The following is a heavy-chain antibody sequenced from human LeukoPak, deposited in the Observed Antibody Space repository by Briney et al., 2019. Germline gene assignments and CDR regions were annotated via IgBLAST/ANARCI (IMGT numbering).Heavy chain of an antibody. CDR3: ARMTTAVDSSGYSYYYYYYYMDV. V-gene: IGHV1-2*02. CDR1: GYTFTGYY. D-gene: IGHD3-22*01. CDR2: INPNSGGT. Sequence: ASVKVSCKASGYTFTGYYMHWVRQAPGQGLEWMGWINPNSGGTNYAQKFQGRVTMTRDTSISTAYMELSRLRSDDTAVYYCARMTTAVDSSGYSYYYYYYYMDVWGKGTTVTVSS. J-gene: IGHJ6*03.